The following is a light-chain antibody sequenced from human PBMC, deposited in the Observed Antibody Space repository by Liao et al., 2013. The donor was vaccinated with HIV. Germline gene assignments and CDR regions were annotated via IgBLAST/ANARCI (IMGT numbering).Light chain of an antibody. V-gene: IGLV3-21*04. CDR3: QVWDSSSALYV. CDR2: YDS. Sequence: SYELTQPPSVSVAPGKTARITCGGNNIGSKSVHWYQQKPGQAPVLVIYYDSDRPSGIPERFSGSNSGNTATLTISRVEAGDAADYYCQVWDSSSALYVFGTGTKVTVL. J-gene: IGLJ1*01. CDR1: NIGSKS.